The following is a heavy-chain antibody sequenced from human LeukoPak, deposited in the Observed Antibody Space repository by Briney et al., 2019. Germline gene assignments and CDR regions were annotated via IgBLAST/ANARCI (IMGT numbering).Heavy chain of an antibody. CDR3: AKDDSGSYGE. CDR2: ISFDSSNE. D-gene: IGHD1-26*01. J-gene: IGHJ4*02. V-gene: IGHV3-30*18. Sequence: GGSLRLSCAASGFTFSSYAMHWVRQAPGKGREWVAVISFDSSNEYYVDSVKGRFTISRDNSKSTLYLQMNSLRAEDTAVYYCAKDDSGSYGEWGQGTLVTVSS. CDR1: GFTFSSYA.